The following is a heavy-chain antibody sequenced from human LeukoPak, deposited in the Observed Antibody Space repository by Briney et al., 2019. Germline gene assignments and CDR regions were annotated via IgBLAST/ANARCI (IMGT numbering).Heavy chain of an antibody. CDR2: IYYSGST. Sequence: PSETLSLTCTVSGGSISSSSYYWSWIRQPPGKGLEWIGSIYYSGSTYYNPSLKSRVTISVDTSKNQFSLKLSSVTAADTAVYYCARQGNYDFWSGYYELGFDYWGQGTLVTVSS. V-gene: IGHV4-39*01. CDR1: GGSISSSSYY. J-gene: IGHJ4*02. CDR3: ARQGNYDFWSGYYELGFDY. D-gene: IGHD3-3*01.